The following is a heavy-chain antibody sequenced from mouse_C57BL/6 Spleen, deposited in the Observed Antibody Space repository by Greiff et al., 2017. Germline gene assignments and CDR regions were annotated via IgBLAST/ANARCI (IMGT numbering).Heavy chain of an antibody. J-gene: IGHJ1*03. V-gene: IGHV3-6*01. CDR2: IRYDGST. CDR1: GYSITSGYY. CDR3: ARRGYRWYFDV. Sequence: DVQLVESGPGLVKPSQSLSLTCSVTGYSITSGYYWNWIRQFPGNKLEWMGYIRYDGSTNYNPSLKNRISITRDTCKNQFCLKLHSVTTEDTATYYCARRGYRWYFDVWGTETTVTVSS. D-gene: IGHD2-14*01.